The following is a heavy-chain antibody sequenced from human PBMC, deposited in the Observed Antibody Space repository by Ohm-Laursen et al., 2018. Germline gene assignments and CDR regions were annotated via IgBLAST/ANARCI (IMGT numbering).Heavy chain of an antibody. J-gene: IGHJ4*02. CDR2: ISNDENYK. CDR3: AKAHLKNLDY. CDR1: GFTINSNY. Sequence: SLRLSCTASGFTINSNYMNWVRQAPGKGLEWVAVISNDENYKNYAGSVRGRFTISRDNSENTLYLQMNSLRAEDTAVYYCAKAHLKNLDYWGQGSLVTVSS. V-gene: IGHV3-30*18. D-gene: IGHD1-14*01.